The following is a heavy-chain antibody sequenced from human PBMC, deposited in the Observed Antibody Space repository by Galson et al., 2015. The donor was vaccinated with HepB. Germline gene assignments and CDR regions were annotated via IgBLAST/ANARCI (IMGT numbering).Heavy chain of an antibody. CDR3: ARGMIPRRSDGMDV. Sequence: ETLSLTCTVSGGSISSSSYYWSWIRQPPGKGLEWIGEINHSGSTNYNPSLKSRVTISVDTSKNQFSLKLSSVTAADTAVYYCARGMIPRRSDGMDVWGQGTTVTVSS. D-gene: IGHD3-16*01. CDR1: GGSISSSSYY. V-gene: IGHV4-39*07. CDR2: INHSGST. J-gene: IGHJ6*02.